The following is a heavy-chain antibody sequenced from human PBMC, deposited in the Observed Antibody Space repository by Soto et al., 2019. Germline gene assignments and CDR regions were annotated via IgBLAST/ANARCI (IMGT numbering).Heavy chain of an antibody. J-gene: IGHJ4*02. CDR1: GFTFSSYA. CDR2: ISGSGGST. CDR3: AKAVGVSIAAAGILDY. D-gene: IGHD6-13*01. V-gene: IGHV3-23*01. Sequence: EVQLLESGGGLVQPGGSLRLSCAASGFTFSSYAMSWVRQAPGKGLEWVSAISGSGGSTYYADSVKGRFTISRDNSKNTLYLQMNSLRAEDTAVYYCAKAVGVSIAAAGILDYWGQGTLVTVSS.